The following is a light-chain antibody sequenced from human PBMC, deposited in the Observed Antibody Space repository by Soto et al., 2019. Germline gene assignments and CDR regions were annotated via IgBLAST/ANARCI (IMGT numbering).Light chain of an antibody. CDR1: SSDVGGYNY. CDR2: DVS. CDR3: SSYTSSSTPRYV. V-gene: IGLV2-14*01. J-gene: IGLJ1*01. Sequence: NQAASGYGAHGQASTISCTGTSSDVGGYNYVSWYQQHPGKAPKLMIYDVSNRPSGVSNRFSGSKSGNTASLTISGLQAEDEADYYCSSYTSSSTPRYVFGTGTKVTVL.